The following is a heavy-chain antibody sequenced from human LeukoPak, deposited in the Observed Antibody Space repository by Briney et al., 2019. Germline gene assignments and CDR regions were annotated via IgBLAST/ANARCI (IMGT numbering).Heavy chain of an antibody. Sequence: SETLSLTCTVSGGSISSYYWSWIRQPPGQGLEWIGFIYYSGSTNYNPSLKSRVTISVDTSKNQCSLKLSSVTAADTAVYYCARGSWSGSYWPYYYYGMDVWGQGTTVTVSS. CDR2: IYYSGST. V-gene: IGHV4-59*01. J-gene: IGHJ6*02. D-gene: IGHD1-26*01. CDR3: ARGSWSGSYWPYYYYGMDV. CDR1: GGSISSYY.